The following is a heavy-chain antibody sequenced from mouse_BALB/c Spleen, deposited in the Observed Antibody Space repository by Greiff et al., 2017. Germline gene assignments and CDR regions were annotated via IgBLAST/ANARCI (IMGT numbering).Heavy chain of an antibody. D-gene: IGHD1-1*01. J-gene: IGHJ4*01. V-gene: IGHV3-2*02. Sequence: EVKLMESGPGLVKPSQSLSLTCTVTGYSITSDYAWNWIRQFPGNKLEWMGYISYSGSTSYNPSLKSRISITRDTSKNQFFLQLNSVTTEDTATYYCARYIYYGSSYDAMDYWGQGTSVTVSS. CDR2: ISYSGST. CDR1: GYSITSDYA. CDR3: ARYIYYGSSYDAMDY.